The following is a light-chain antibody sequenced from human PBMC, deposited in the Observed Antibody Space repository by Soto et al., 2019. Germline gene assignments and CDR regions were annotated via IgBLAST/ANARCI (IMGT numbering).Light chain of an antibody. V-gene: IGKV3-20*01. CDR3: QQSGRSPFT. CDR1: QSVSSNY. CDR2: GAS. J-gene: IGKJ3*01. Sequence: EIVMTQSPGTLSLSPGETATLSCRASQSVSSNYVAWFHQKPGQAPRLLIYGASSRATGVPDMFSASGSGTDFTLTISRLEPEDFAVYYCQQSGRSPFTFGPGTKVDIK.